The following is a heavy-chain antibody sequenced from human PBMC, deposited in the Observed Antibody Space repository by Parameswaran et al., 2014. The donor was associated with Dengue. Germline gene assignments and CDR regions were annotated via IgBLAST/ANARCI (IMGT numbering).Heavy chain of an antibody. CDR2: ISAYNGNT. Sequence: WVRQAPGQGLEWMGWISAYNGNTNYAQKLQGRVTMATDTSTSTAYMELRSLRSDDTAVYYCARSSPPDDYVWGSYRRYYFDYWGQGTLVTVSS. V-gene: IGHV1-18*01. D-gene: IGHD3-16*02. CDR3: ARSSPPDDYVWGSYRRYYFDY. J-gene: IGHJ4*02.